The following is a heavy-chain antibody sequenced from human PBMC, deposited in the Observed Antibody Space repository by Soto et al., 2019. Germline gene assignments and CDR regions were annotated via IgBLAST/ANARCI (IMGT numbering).Heavy chain of an antibody. CDR1: GFTFRSYS. CDR3: ARDNRLLWFGESHDWFDP. V-gene: IGHV3-21*01. CDR2: ISSSSSYI. Sequence: PGGSLRLSCAASGFTFRSYSMNWVRQAPGKGLEWVSSISSSSSYIYYADSVKGRFTISRDNAKNSLYLQMNSLRAEDTAVYYCARDNRLLWFGESHDWFDPWGQGTLVTVSS. D-gene: IGHD3-10*01. J-gene: IGHJ5*02.